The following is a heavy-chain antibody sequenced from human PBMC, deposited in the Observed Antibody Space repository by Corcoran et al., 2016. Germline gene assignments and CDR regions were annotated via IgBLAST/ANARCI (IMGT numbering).Heavy chain of an antibody. Sequence: QVQLVQSGAEVKKPGASVKVSCKASGYTFTSYDINWVRQATGQGLEWMGWMNPNSGNTGYAQKFQGRVTMTRNTSISTAYMELSSLRSEDTAVYYWGRRGGPGELWHYGMDVWGQGTTVTVSS. CDR1: GYTFTSYD. CDR3: GRRGGPGELWHYGMDV. V-gene: IGHV1-8*01. CDR2: MNPNSGNT. D-gene: IGHD3-16*01. J-gene: IGHJ6*02.